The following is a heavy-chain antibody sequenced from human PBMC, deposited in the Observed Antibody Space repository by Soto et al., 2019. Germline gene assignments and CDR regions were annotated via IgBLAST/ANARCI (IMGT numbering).Heavy chain of an antibody. CDR3: ATHDYGDYSLDY. CDR1: GGSISSYY. V-gene: IGHV4-59*01. D-gene: IGHD4-17*01. CDR2: IYYSGST. J-gene: IGHJ4*02. Sequence: SETLSLTCTVSGGSISSYYWSWIRQPPGKGLEWIGYIYYSGSTNYNPSLKSRVTISVDTPKNQFSLKLSSVTAADTAVYYCATHDYGDYSLDYWGQGTLVTVSS.